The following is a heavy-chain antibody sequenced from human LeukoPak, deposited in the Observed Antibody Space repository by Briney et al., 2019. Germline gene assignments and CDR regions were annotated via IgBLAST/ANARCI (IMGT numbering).Heavy chain of an antibody. CDR1: GFTFSRNA. CDR2: IAHHGSNK. D-gene: IGHD2-8*02. V-gene: IGHV3-30*02. J-gene: IGHJ4*02. CDR3: AKDGSWSCTD. Sequence: GGSLRLSCAASGFTFSRNAIHWVRQGPGKGLEWGSYIAHHGSNKYYAGSVKGRFTISRDNSKRTLYLQMNSLRADDTAVYYCAKDGSWSCTDWGQGTLVTVSS.